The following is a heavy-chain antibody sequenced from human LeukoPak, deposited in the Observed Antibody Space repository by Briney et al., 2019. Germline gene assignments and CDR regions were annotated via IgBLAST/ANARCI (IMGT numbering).Heavy chain of an antibody. Sequence: GGSLRLSCAASGFTVSSNYMNWVRQAPGKGLEWVSNISGRGGSTYYADSVKGRFTISRDNSKNTLYLQMNSLRAEDTAVYYCAKSVAGTGDPVDYWGQGTLVIVSA. V-gene: IGHV3-23*01. D-gene: IGHD6-19*01. CDR2: ISGRGGST. J-gene: IGHJ4*02. CDR1: GFTVSSNY. CDR3: AKSVAGTGDPVDY.